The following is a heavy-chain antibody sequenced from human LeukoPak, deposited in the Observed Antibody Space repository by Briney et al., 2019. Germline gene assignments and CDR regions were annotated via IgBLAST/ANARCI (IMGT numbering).Heavy chain of an antibody. Sequence: ASVKVSCKASGYTFTSYGISWVRQAPGQGLEWMGWMNPNSGNTGYAQKFQGRVTMTRDTSISTAYMELSRLRSDDMAVYYCARVDCSSTSCLFDYWGQGTLVTVSS. J-gene: IGHJ4*02. D-gene: IGHD2-2*01. CDR3: ARVDCSSTSCLFDY. CDR1: GYTFTSYG. V-gene: IGHV1-8*02. CDR2: MNPNSGNT.